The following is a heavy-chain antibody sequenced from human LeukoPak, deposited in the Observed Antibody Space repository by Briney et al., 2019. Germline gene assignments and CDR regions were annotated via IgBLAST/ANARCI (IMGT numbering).Heavy chain of an antibody. CDR1: GFTFSSYS. CDR3: ASPYSSSPSY. D-gene: IGHD6-13*01. CDR2: ISSSSSTI. J-gene: IGHJ4*02. V-gene: IGHV3-48*01. Sequence: GGSLRLSCAASGFTFSSYSMNWVRQAPGKGLEWVSYISSSSSTIYYADSVKGRFTISRDNAKNSLYLQMNSLRAEDTAVYYCASPYSSSPSYWGQGTLVTVSS.